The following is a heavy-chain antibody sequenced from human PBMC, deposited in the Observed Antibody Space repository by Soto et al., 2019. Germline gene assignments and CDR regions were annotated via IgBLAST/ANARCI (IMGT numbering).Heavy chain of an antibody. J-gene: IGHJ6*02. CDR1: GFTVSSDW. D-gene: IGHD2-15*01. CDR2: IKEDGSEK. V-gene: IGHV3-7*03. Sequence: EVQLVESGGGLVQPGGSLRLSCAASGFTVSSDWMTWVRQAPGKGLEWVANIKEDGSEKYYVDSVKGRFTISRDDAKNLLYLQMNSLRVEDTAVFYCARGWSDGMDVWGQGTTVTVSS. CDR3: ARGWSDGMDV.